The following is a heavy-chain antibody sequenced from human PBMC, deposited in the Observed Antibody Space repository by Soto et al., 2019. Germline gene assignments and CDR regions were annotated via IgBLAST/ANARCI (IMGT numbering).Heavy chain of an antibody. J-gene: IGHJ6*02. D-gene: IGHD3-22*01. CDR3: ARVIARHYYDSRKVLSGMDV. V-gene: IGHV1-69*01. Sequence: QVQLVQSGAEVKKPGSSVKVSCKASGGTFSSYAISWVRQAPGQGLEWMGGIIPIFGTANYAQKFQGRVTITADESTSTASMELSSLRSEDTAVYYCARVIARHYYDSRKVLSGMDVWGQGTTVTVSS. CDR1: GGTFSSYA. CDR2: IIPIFGTA.